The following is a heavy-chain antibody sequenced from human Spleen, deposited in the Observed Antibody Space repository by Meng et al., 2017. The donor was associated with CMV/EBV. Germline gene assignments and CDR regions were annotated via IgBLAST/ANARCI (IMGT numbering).Heavy chain of an antibody. J-gene: IGHJ4*02. CDR2: IIPIFGTA. CDR1: GGTFSSYA. V-gene: IGHV1-69*05. CDR3: ATPYCSGGSCYSSFDY. Sequence: SGGTFSSYAISWVRQAPGQGLEWMGGIIPIFGTANYAQKFQGRVTITTDESTSTAYIELSSLRSEDTAVYYCATPYCSGGSCYSSFDYWGQGTLVTVSS. D-gene: IGHD2-15*01.